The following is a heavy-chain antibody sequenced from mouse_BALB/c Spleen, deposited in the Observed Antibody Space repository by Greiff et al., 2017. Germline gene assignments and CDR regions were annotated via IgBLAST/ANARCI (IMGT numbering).Heavy chain of an antibody. CDR2: ISSGSSTI. CDR3: ARSATYYYAMDY. V-gene: IGHV5-17*02. Sequence: VQLKESGGGLVQPGGSRKLSCAASGFTFSSFGMHWVRQAPEKGLEWVAYISSGSSTIYYADTVKGRFTISRDNPKNTLFLQMTSLRSEDTAMYYCARSATYYYAMDYWGQGTSVTVSS. D-gene: IGHD5-5*01. J-gene: IGHJ4*01. CDR1: GFTFSSFG.